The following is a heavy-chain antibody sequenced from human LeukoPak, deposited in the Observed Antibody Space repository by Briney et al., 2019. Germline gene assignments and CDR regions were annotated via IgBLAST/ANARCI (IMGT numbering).Heavy chain of an antibody. D-gene: IGHD2-2*01. CDR2: IIPIFGTA. V-gene: IGHV1-69*05. CDR1: GFTFSSYA. J-gene: IGHJ6*03. CDR3: ASHSLDIVVVPAAAPGDWLDYYYMDV. Sequence: GGSLRLSCAASGFTFSSYAISWVRQAPGQGLEWMGGIIPIFGTANYAQKFQGRVTITTDESTSTAYMELSSLRSEDTAVYYCASHSLDIVVVPAAAPGDWLDYYYMDVWGKGTTVTVSS.